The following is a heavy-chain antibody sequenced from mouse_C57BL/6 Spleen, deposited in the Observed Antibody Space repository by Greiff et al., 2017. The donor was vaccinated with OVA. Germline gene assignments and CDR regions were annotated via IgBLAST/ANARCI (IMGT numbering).Heavy chain of an antibody. V-gene: IGHV2-2*01. Sequence: QVQLQQSGPGLVQPSQSLSITCTASGYSLTSYGVHWVRQSPGKGLEWLGVIWSGGSTDYNAAFIYSLSISKDNAKSQVFFKMNSLQADYTAIDYCARPYDGYYGGAMDYWGQGTSVTVSS. CDR2: IWSGGST. CDR1: GYSLTSYG. CDR3: ARPYDGYYGGAMDY. D-gene: IGHD2-3*01. J-gene: IGHJ4*01.